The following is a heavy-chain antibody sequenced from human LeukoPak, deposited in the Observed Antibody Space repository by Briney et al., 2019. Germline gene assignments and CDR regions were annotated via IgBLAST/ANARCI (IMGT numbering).Heavy chain of an antibody. CDR1: GYTFTGYY. V-gene: IGHV1-18*04. Sequence: ASVKVSCKASGYTFTGYYMHWVRQAPGQGLEWMGWISPYNGNTIYAQKLQGRVTTTTDTSTSTAYMELRSLRSDDTAVYYCARGSPPRVYYDRSGYYSYYFDYWGQGTLVTVSS. CDR3: ARGSPPRVYYDRSGYYSYYFDY. J-gene: IGHJ4*02. D-gene: IGHD3-22*01. CDR2: ISPYNGNT.